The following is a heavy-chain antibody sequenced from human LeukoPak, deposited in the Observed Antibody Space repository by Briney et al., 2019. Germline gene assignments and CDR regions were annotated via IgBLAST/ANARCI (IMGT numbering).Heavy chain of an antibody. CDR1: GYSISSGYY. Sequence: PSETLSLTCTVSGYSISSGYYWGWIRQPPGKGLEWIGSIYHSGSTYYNPSLKSRVTISVDTSKNQFSLKLSSVTAADTAVYYCASPSDYYGSASDYWGQGTLATVSS. CDR3: ASPSDYYGSASDY. CDR2: IYHSGST. J-gene: IGHJ4*02. V-gene: IGHV4-38-2*02. D-gene: IGHD3-10*01.